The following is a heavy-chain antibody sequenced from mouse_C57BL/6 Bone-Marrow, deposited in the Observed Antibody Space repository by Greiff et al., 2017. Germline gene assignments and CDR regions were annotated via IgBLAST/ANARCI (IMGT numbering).Heavy chain of an antibody. V-gene: IGHV1-69*01. CDR2: IDPSDSYT. Sequence: QVQLQQPGAELVMPGASVKLSCKASGYTFTSYWMHWVKQRPGQGLEWIGEIDPSDSYTNYIQKFKGKSTLTVDKSSSTAYMQLSSLTSEDSAVYYCARENYGTWYFDVWGTGTTVTVSS. D-gene: IGHD1-1*01. CDR3: ARENYGTWYFDV. CDR1: GYTFTSYW. J-gene: IGHJ1*03.